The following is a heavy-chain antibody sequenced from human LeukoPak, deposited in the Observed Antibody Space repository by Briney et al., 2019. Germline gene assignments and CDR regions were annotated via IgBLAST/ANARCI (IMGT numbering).Heavy chain of an antibody. Sequence: PSETLSLTCTVSGGSISSGGYYWSWIRQHPGKGLEWIGYIYYSGSTYYNPSLKSRVTISVDTSKNQFSLKLSSVTAADTAVYYCARGGGITGTTKFDPWGQGTLVTVSS. J-gene: IGHJ5*02. CDR1: GGSISSGGYY. V-gene: IGHV4-31*03. CDR3: ARGGGITGTTKFDP. CDR2: IYYSGST. D-gene: IGHD1-7*01.